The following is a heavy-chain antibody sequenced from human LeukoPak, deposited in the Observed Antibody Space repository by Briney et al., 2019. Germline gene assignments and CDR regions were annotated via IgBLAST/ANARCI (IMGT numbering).Heavy chain of an antibody. CDR2: IYPGDSDT. CDR1: GYSFSNYW. Sequence: GESLKISCKSSGYSFSNYWIGWVRQMPGKGLEWMGIIYPGDSDTRYSPSFQGQVTISADRSITTAYLQWISLKASDTAMYYFARHRDWSYGPIDYWGQGTLVTVSS. J-gene: IGHJ4*02. CDR3: ARHRDWSYGPIDY. V-gene: IGHV5-51*01. D-gene: IGHD5-18*01.